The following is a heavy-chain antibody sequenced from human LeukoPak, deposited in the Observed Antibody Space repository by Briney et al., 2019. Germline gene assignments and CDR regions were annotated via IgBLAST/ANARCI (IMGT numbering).Heavy chain of an antibody. J-gene: IGHJ5*02. CDR2: IYYSGST. D-gene: IGHD3-3*01. CDR1: GGSISSGDYY. CDR3: ARTKFLEWLQFNWFDP. Sequence: SETLSLTCTVSGGSISSGDYYWRWLRQPPGKGLEWIGYIYYSGSTYYNPSLKSRVTISVDTSKNQFSLKLSSVTAADTAVYYCARTKFLEWLQFNWFDPWGQGTLVTVSS. V-gene: IGHV4-30-4*08.